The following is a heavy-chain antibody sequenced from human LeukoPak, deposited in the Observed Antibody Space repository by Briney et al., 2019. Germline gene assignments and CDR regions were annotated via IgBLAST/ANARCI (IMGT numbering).Heavy chain of an antibody. V-gene: IGHV1-18*01. CDR1: GYTFTSYG. Sequence: ASVKVSCKASGYTFTSYGISWVRQAPGQGLEWVGWISAYNGNTNYAQKLQGRVTMTTDTSTSTAYMELRSLRSDDTAVYYCARAIPDTVTYYYYYYMDVWGKGTTVTVSS. J-gene: IGHJ6*03. D-gene: IGHD4-11*01. CDR3: ARAIPDTVTYYYYYYMDV. CDR2: ISAYNGNT.